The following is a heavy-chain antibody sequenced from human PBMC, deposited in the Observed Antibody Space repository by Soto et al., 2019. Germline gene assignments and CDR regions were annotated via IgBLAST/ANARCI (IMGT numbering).Heavy chain of an antibody. CDR1: GFTFSSYA. CDR3: ARTISYDYVWGSYRTGAFDI. V-gene: IGHV3-30-3*01. D-gene: IGHD3-16*02. Sequence: VGALRISCAASGFTFSSYAMHWVRQAPGKGLEWVAVISYDGSNKYYADSVKGRFTISRDNSKNTLYLQMNSLRAEDTAVYYCARTISYDYVWGSYRTGAFDIWGQGTMVTVSS. CDR2: ISYDGSNK. J-gene: IGHJ3*02.